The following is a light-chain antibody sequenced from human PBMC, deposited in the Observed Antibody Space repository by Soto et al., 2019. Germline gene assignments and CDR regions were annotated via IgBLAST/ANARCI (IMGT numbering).Light chain of an antibody. CDR2: DAS. J-gene: IGKJ4*01. Sequence: EIVLTQSPDTLSLSPGERATLSCRASQSVKNNYLAWYQQKPGQAPRLLISDASSSATGIPDRFSGSGSGTDFTLTISRLEPEDFAVYYCQQYGRSPLTFGGGTKVEIK. V-gene: IGKV3-20*01. CDR1: QSVKNNY. CDR3: QQYGRSPLT.